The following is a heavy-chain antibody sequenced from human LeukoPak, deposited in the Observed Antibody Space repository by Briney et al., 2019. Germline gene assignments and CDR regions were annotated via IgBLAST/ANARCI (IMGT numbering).Heavy chain of an antibody. CDR1: GFTFSGSA. CDR2: IRSKANSYAT. J-gene: IGHJ4*02. Sequence: PGGPLRLSCAASGFTFSGSAMHWVRQASGKGLEWVGRIRSKANSYATAYAASVKGRFTISRDDSKNTAYLQMNSLKTEDTAVYYCTRREMGYGSGSYLLWGQGTLVTVSS. CDR3: TRREMGYGSGSYLL. V-gene: IGHV3-73*01. D-gene: IGHD3-10*01.